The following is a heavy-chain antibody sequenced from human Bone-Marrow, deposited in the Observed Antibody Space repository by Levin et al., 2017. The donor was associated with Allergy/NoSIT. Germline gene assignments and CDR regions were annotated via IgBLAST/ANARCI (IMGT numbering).Heavy chain of an antibody. J-gene: IGHJ6*03. CDR3: AKDITERAYYYYMDV. V-gene: IGHV3-30*18. CDR2: ISYDGSNK. CDR1: GFTFSSYG. D-gene: IGHD1-14*01. Sequence: GGSLRLSCAASGFTFSSYGMHWVRQAPGKGLEWVAVISYDGSNKYYADSVKGRFTISRDNSKNTLYLQMNSLRAEDTAVYYCAKDITERAYYYYMDVWGKGTTVTVSS.